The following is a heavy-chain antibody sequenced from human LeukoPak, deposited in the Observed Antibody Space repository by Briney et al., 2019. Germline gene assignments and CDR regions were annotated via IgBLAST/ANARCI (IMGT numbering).Heavy chain of an antibody. CDR1: GFTFSSYS. CDR3: VREASGGTKGVSGTFDI. J-gene: IGHJ3*02. D-gene: IGHD6-13*01. Sequence: GGSLRLSCAASGFTFSSYSMNWVRQAPGKGLEWVSSISSSSSYIYYADSVKGRFTISRDNAKNSLYLQMNSLRAEDTAVYHCVREASGGTKGVSGTFDIWGQGTLVTVSS. V-gene: IGHV3-21*01. CDR2: ISSSSSYI.